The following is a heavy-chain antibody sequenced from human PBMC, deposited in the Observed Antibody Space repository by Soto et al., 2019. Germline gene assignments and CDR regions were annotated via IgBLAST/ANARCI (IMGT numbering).Heavy chain of an antibody. J-gene: IGHJ6*02. CDR1: GFTFSSYC. V-gene: IGHV3-30*18. Sequence: GGSLRLSCAASGFTFSSYCMHWVRQAPGKGLEWVAVISYDGSNKYYADSVKGRFTISRDNSKNTLYLQMNSLRAEDTAVYYCAKARGSGSYYQRNGMDVWGQGTTVTVSS. D-gene: IGHD3-10*01. CDR3: AKARGSGSYYQRNGMDV. CDR2: ISYDGSNK.